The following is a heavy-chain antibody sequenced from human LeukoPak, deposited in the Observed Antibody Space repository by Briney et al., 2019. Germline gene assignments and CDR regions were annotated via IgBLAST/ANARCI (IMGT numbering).Heavy chain of an antibody. CDR1: GFTFSSYG. Sequence: GGSLRLSCAASGFTFSSYGMPWVRQAPGKGLEWVAFIRYDGSNKYCADSVKGRFTISRDNSKNTLYLQMNSLRAEDTAVYYCAKPPTVVTYFDYWGQGTLVTVSS. D-gene: IGHD4-23*01. CDR2: IRYDGSNK. V-gene: IGHV3-30*02. CDR3: AKPPTVVTYFDY. J-gene: IGHJ4*02.